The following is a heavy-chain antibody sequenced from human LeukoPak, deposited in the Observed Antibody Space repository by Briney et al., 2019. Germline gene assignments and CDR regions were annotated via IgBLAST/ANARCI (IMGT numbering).Heavy chain of an antibody. D-gene: IGHD3-10*01. V-gene: IGHV3-9*01. CDR3: AREYGSGSYQYPDYYYYYYMDV. J-gene: IGHJ6*03. Sequence: GGSLRLSCAASGFTFDDYAMHWVRQAPGKGLEWVSGISWNSGSIGYADSVKGRFTISRDNAKNSLYLQMHSLRAEDTALYYCAREYGSGSYQYPDYYYYYYMDVWGKGTTVTVSS. CDR1: GFTFDDYA. CDR2: ISWNSGSI.